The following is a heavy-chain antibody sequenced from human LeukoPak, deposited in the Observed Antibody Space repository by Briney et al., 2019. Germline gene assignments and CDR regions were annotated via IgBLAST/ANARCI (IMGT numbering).Heavy chain of an antibody. CDR1: GYIFTGYY. CDR2: INPNSGDT. V-gene: IGHV1-2*02. J-gene: IGHJ4*02. CDR3: ARGGTTVVSCPAH. Sequence: ASVKVSCKASGYIFTGYYIHWVRQAPGQGLEWMGWINPNSGDTYYAQNFQGRVTMTRDTSISTSYMELSSLRSEDTAVYYCARGGTTVVSCPAHWGQGTLVTVSS. D-gene: IGHD4-23*01.